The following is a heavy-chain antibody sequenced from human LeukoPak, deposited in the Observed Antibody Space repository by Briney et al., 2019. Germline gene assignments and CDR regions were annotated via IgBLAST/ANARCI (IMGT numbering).Heavy chain of an antibody. CDR2: INHSGST. CDR1: GGSLSGYY. Sequence: TSETLSLTCAVYGGSLSGYYWSWIRQPPGKGLEWIGKINHSGSTYYNPSLKSRITISADTSTNQFSLKLNSVTAADTAVYYCARGYPSPRVDYWGQGTLVTVSS. V-gene: IGHV4-34*01. D-gene: IGHD3-10*01. CDR3: ARGYPSPRVDY. J-gene: IGHJ4*02.